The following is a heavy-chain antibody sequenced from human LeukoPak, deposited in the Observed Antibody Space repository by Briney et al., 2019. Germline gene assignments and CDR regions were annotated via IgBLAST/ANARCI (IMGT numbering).Heavy chain of an antibody. Sequence: PSETLSLTCTVSGGSISSSTYYWGWIRQPPGKGLEWIGSIYYSGSTYYNPSLKSRVTISVDTSKNQFSLKLSSVTAADTAVYYCATLYSVGYFDYRGQGTLVTVSS. CDR3: ATLYSVGYFDY. D-gene: IGHD3-16*01. J-gene: IGHJ4*02. CDR2: IYYSGST. V-gene: IGHV4-39*07. CDR1: GGSISSSTYY.